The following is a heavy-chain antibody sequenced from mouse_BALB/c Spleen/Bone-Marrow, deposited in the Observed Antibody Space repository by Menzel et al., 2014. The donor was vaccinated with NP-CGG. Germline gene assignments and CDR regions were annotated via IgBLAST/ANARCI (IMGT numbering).Heavy chain of an antibody. CDR1: GYTFTDYY. D-gene: IGHD1-1*01. CDR2: IYPGGGNT. CDR3: ARPPYYYGSSYYWYFDV. Sequence: VQLQQSGPELVKPGASVKISCKASGYTFTDYYINWVKQKPVQGLEWIGWIYPGGGNTKYNEKFKGEATLTVDTSSSTAYMQLSSLTSEDTAVYFCARPPYYYGSSYYWYFDVWGAGTTVTVSS. J-gene: IGHJ1*01. V-gene: IGHV1-84*02.